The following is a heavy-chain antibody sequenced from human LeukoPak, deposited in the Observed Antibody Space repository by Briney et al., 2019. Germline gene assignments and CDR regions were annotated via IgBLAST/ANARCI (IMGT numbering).Heavy chain of an antibody. CDR2: IYSSGST. V-gene: IGHV4-4*07. J-gene: IGHJ3*02. D-gene: IGHD3-10*01. CDR3: AKSNGYGLVDI. Sequence: SSETLSLTCTVSGGSTNSYYWTWIRQPAGKRLEWIGRIYSSGSTNYNPSLKSRLTMSVDTSKNQFSLKLTSVTAADTAVYYCAKSNGYGLVDIWGQGTMVTVSS. CDR1: GGSTNSYY.